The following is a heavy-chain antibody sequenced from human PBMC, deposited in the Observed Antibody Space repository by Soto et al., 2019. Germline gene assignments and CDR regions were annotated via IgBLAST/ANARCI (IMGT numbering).Heavy chain of an antibody. D-gene: IGHD2-2*01. Sequence: PSETLSLTCTVSGGSISSYYWSWIRQPPGKGLEWIGYIHYSGSTNYNPSLKSRVTISVDTSKNQFSLKLSSVTAADTAVYYCARDAQNQLPPGSYYYYGMDVWGQGTTVTVSS. CDR2: IHYSGST. V-gene: IGHV4-59*12. CDR1: GGSISSYY. CDR3: ARDAQNQLPPGSYYYYGMDV. J-gene: IGHJ6*02.